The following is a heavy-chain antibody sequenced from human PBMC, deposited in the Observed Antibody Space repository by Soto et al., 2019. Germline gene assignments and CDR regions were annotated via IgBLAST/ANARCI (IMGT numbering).Heavy chain of an antibody. V-gene: IGHV3-21*01. CDR3: ARGRGYYDSSGYRAEYFDH. CDR2: ISSSSSYI. CDR1: GFTFSSYS. D-gene: IGHD3-22*01. J-gene: IGHJ4*02. Sequence: GGSLRLSCAASGFTFSSYSMNWVRQAPGKGLEWVSSISSSSSYIYYADSVKGRFTISRDNAKNSLYLQMNSLRAEDTAVYYCARGRGYYDSSGYRAEYFDHWGQGTLVTVSS.